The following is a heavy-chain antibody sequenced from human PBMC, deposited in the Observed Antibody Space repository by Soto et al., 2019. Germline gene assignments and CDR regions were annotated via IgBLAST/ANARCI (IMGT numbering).Heavy chain of an antibody. Sequence: GGSLRLSCAASGFTFSSYAMSWVRQAPGKGLEWVSAISGSGGSTYYADSVKGRFTISRDNSKNTLYLQMNSLRAEDTAVYYCAKVKFSMSSRDYDFWSGYPNNWFDPWGQGTRVTVSS. CDR2: ISGSGGST. CDR3: AKVKFSMSSRDYDFWSGYPNNWFDP. V-gene: IGHV3-23*01. CDR1: GFTFSSYA. J-gene: IGHJ5*02. D-gene: IGHD3-3*01.